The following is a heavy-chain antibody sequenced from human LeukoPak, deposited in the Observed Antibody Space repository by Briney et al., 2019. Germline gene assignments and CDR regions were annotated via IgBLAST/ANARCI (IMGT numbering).Heavy chain of an antibody. CDR1: GGSISSSSYY. Sequence: SETLSLTCTVSGGSISSSSYYWGWIRQPPGKGLEWIGSIYYSGSTYYNPSLKSRVTISVDTSKNQFSLKLSSVTAADTAVYYRATPGVTIFGVVIFDYWGQGTLVTVSS. J-gene: IGHJ4*02. D-gene: IGHD3-3*01. CDR2: IYYSGST. V-gene: IGHV4-39*01. CDR3: ATPGVTIFGVVIFDY.